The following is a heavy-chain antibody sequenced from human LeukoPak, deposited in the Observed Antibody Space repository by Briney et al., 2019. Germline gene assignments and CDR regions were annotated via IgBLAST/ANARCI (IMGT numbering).Heavy chain of an antibody. CDR2: IIPIFGTA. CDR1: GGTFSSYA. CDR3: ARWDPFNCSSTSCPLRD. J-gene: IGHJ4*02. V-gene: IGHV1-69*05. D-gene: IGHD2-2*01. Sequence: SVKVSCKASGGTFSSYAISWVRQAPGQGLEWMGRIIPIFGTANYAQKFQGRVTITTDESTSTAYMELSSLRSEDTAVYYCARWDPFNCSSTSCPLRDWGQGTLVTVSS.